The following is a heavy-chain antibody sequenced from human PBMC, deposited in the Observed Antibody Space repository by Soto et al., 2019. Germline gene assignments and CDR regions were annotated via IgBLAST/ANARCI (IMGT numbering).Heavy chain of an antibody. CDR3: ARDGVLRFLEWSYPYYYGMDV. Sequence: SETLSLTCTVSGGSISSYYWSWIRQPPGKGLEWIGYIYYSGSTNYNPSLKSRVTISVDTSKNQFSLKLSSVTAADTAVYYCARDGVLRFLEWSYPYYYGMDVWGQGTTVTVSS. CDR2: IYYSGST. J-gene: IGHJ6*02. D-gene: IGHD3-3*01. CDR1: GGSISSYY. V-gene: IGHV4-59*01.